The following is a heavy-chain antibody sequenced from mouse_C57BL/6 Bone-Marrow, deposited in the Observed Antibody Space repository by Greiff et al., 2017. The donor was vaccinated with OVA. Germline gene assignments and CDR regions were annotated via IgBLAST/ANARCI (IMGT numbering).Heavy chain of an antibody. J-gene: IGHJ2*01. CDR2: INPYNGGT. Sequence: VQLQQSGPVLVKPGASVKMSCKASGYTFTDYYMNWVKQSHGKSLEWIGVINPYNGGTSYNQKFKGKATLTVDKSSSAAYMELNSLTSEDSAVYYCARDENGYDGVDFWGQGTTLTVSS. V-gene: IGHV1-19*01. CDR1: GYTFTDYY. CDR3: ARDENGYDGVDF. D-gene: IGHD2-2*01.